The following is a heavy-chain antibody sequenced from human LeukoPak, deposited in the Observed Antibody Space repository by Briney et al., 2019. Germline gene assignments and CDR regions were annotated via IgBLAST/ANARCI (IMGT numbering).Heavy chain of an antibody. J-gene: IGHJ4*02. V-gene: IGHV3-23*01. Sequence: PGGSLRLSCAASGFTFSTYAMSWVRQAPGKGLEWVSAIGDTGGNTYYADSVKGRFTISRDNSKNTLHLQMNSLRAGDTAVYYCANHNIATFDYWGQGTLVTVSS. CDR2: IGDTGGNT. CDR3: ANHNIATFDY. CDR1: GFTFSTYA. D-gene: IGHD2-15*01.